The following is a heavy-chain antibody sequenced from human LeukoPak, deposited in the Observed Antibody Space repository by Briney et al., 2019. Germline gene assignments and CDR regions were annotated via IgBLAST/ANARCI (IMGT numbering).Heavy chain of an antibody. CDR2: ISVSGGRT. CDR1: GFIFSDYG. Sequence: GGSLRLSCSASGFIFSDYGMHWVRQAPGKGLEWVSGISVSGGRTDYADSVKGRFTISRDNSKNTLYLQMNSLRAEDTAVYYCAKRGPGYDKSTYPPHYFDYWGQGTLVTVSS. J-gene: IGHJ4*02. V-gene: IGHV3-23*01. D-gene: IGHD3-22*01. CDR3: AKRGPGYDKSTYPPHYFDY.